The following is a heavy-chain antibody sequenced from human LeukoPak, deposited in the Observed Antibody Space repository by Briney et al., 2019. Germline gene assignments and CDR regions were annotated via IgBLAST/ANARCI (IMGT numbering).Heavy chain of an antibody. CDR2: IKQDGSEK. CDR1: GFTFSSYW. D-gene: IGHD3-22*01. J-gene: IGHJ4*02. Sequence: GGSLRLSCAASGFTFSSYWMSWVRQAPGKGLEWVANIKQDGSEKYYVDAVKGRFTISRDNAKNSLYLQMNSLRAEDTAVYHCARDSGTMIVVVINQYYFDYWGQGTLVTVSS. V-gene: IGHV3-7*03. CDR3: ARDSGTMIVVVINQYYFDY.